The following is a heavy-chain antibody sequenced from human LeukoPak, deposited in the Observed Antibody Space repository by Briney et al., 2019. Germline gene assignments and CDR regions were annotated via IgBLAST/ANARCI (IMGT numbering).Heavy chain of an antibody. Sequence: PGGSLRLSCSASGFIFSNYWMTWVRQAPGKGLEWVANIKQDGSEKYYVDSVKGRFTISRDNAKKSLYLQMNSLRAEDTAVYYCAKDLEDYGDPLGWYFDLWGRGTLVTVSS. J-gene: IGHJ2*01. CDR2: IKQDGSEK. CDR1: GFIFSNYW. CDR3: AKDLEDYGDPLGWYFDL. V-gene: IGHV3-7*01. D-gene: IGHD4-17*01.